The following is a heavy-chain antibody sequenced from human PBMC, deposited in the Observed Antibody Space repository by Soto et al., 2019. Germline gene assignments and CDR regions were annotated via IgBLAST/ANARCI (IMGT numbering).Heavy chain of an antibody. J-gene: IGHJ4*02. V-gene: IGHV4-61*08. D-gene: IGHD3-10*01. CDR2: ISYSGST. CDR3: ASGSGSYHY. Sequence: SETLSLTCTVSGGSINSGGYCWSWIRQHPGKGLDWIGCISYSGSTNYNPSLKSRVTISVDTSKNQFSLKLSSVTAADTAVYYCASGSGSYHYWGQGTLVTVSS. CDR1: GGSINSGGYC.